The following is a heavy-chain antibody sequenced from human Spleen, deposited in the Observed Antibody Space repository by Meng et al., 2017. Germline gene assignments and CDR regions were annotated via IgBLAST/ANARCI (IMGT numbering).Heavy chain of an antibody. J-gene: IGHJ4*02. CDR3: ARGLSPPYYYDSAGDDY. Sequence: GESLKISCTASGFTFGDYAMSWFRQAPGKGLEWVGFIRNKAYGGTPEYAASVKGRFTISRDDSKSIAYLQMTSLKTEDTAVYYCARGLSPPYYYDSAGDDYWGQGTLVTVSS. CDR2: IRNKAYGGTP. V-gene: IGHV3-49*03. CDR1: GFTFGDYA. D-gene: IGHD3-22*01.